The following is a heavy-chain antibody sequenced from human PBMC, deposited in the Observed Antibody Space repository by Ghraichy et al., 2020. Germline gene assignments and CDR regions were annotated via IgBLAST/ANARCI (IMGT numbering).Heavy chain of an antibody. CDR2: INHSGST. J-gene: IGHJ6*02. CDR1: GGSFSDYY. Sequence: SETLALTCAVYGGSFSDYYWSWIRQPPGKGLEWIGEINHSGSTNCNPSLKSRVTISVDTSKNQFSLKPSSVTAADTAVYFCARGTGTPNYGMDVWGQGTTVTVSS. V-gene: IGHV4-34*01. CDR3: ARGTGTPNYGMDV. D-gene: IGHD1-7*01.